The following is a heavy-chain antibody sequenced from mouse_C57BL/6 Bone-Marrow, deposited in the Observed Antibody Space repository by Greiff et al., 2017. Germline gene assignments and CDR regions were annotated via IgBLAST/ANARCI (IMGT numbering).Heavy chain of an antibody. Sequence: QVQLKQSGAELVRPGTSVKMSCKASGYTFTNYWIGWAKQRPGHGLEWIGDIYPGGGYTNYNEKFKGKATLTADKSSSTAYMQFSSLTSEDSAIYYCARKYYYAMDYWGQGTSVTVSS. CDR2: IYPGGGYT. CDR1: GYTFTNYW. V-gene: IGHV1-63*01. CDR3: ARKYYYAMDY. J-gene: IGHJ4*01.